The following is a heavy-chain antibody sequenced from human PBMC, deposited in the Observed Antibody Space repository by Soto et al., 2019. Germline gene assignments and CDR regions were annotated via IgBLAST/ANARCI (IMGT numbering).Heavy chain of an antibody. CDR1: GFTFSSYA. J-gene: IGHJ4*02. D-gene: IGHD6-6*01. V-gene: IGHV3-23*01. CDR2: ISGSGGST. CDR3: AKPATSFPGIAARD. Sequence: EVQLLESGGGLVQPGGSLRLSCAASGFTFSSYAMSWVRQAPGKGLEWVSAISGSGGSTYYADSVKGRFTISRDNSKNTRYLQMNSLRDEDTGVYYCAKPATSFPGIAARDWGQGTLVTVSS.